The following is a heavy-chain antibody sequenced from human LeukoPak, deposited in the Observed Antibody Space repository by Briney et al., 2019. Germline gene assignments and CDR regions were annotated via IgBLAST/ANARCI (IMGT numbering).Heavy chain of an antibody. J-gene: IGHJ4*02. V-gene: IGHV4-34*01. CDR2: INHSGST. CDR3: ARGILWFGDRSGFDY. D-gene: IGHD3-10*01. CDR1: GGSFSGYY. Sequence: SETLSLTCAVYGGSFSGYYWSWLRQPPGKGLEWIGEINHSGSTNYNPSLKSRVTISVDTSKNQFSLKLSSVTAADTAVYYCARGILWFGDRSGFDYWGQGTLVTVSS.